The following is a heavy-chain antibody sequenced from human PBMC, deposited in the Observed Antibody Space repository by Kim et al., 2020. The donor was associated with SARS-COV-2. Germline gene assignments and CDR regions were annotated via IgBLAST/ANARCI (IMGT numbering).Heavy chain of an antibody. CDR2: IWDDGSNK. Sequence: GGSLRLSCAASGFTFSSYGMHWVRQAPGKGLEWVAVIWDDGSNKYYADSVKGRFTISRDNSKNTLYLQMNSLRAEDTAVYYCARDSSGYSSSWFDPWGQGTLVTVSS. D-gene: IGHD6-13*01. CDR3: ARDSSGYSSSWFDP. CDR1: GFTFSSYG. V-gene: IGHV3-33*01. J-gene: IGHJ5*02.